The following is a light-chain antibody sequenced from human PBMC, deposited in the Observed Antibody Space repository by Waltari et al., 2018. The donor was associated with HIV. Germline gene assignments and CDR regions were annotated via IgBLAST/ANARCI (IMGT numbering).Light chain of an antibody. V-gene: IGLV2-23*02. J-gene: IGLJ1*01. CDR2: DVR. CDR1: SSDVGSYNY. Sequence: QSALTQPASVSGFPGQSITISCTGRSSDVGSYNYVSWYHQPPGKAPKLLIYDVRKRPSGVSNRFSGSKSGNTASLTISGLQAEDEADYYCCSYAGSNTYLFGTGTEVTVL. CDR3: CSYAGSNTYL.